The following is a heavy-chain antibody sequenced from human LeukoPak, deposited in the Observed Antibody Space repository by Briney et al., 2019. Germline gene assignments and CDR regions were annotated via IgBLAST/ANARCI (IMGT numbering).Heavy chain of an antibody. CDR2: INHSGST. CDR3: ARAGKATTWRRWFDP. V-gene: IGHV4-34*01. Sequence: SETLSLTCAVYGGSLSGYYWSWIRQPPGKGLEWIGEINHSGSTNYNPSLKSRVTISVDTSKNQFSLKLSSVTAADTAVYYCARAGKATTWRRWFDPWGQGTLVTVSS. D-gene: IGHD1-1*01. CDR1: GGSLSGYY. J-gene: IGHJ5*02.